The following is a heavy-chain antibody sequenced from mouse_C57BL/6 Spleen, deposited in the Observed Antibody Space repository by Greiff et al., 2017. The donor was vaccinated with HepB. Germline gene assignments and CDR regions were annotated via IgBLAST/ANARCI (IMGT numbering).Heavy chain of an antibody. D-gene: IGHD2-2*01. V-gene: IGHV5-4*01. Sequence: DVHLVESGGGLVKPGGSLKLSCAASGFTFSSYAMSWVRQTPEKRLEWVATISDGGSYTYYPDNVKGRFTISRDNAKNNLYLQMSHLKSEDTAMYYCARIYYGYLFAYWGQGTLVTVSA. CDR2: ISDGGSYT. CDR1: GFTFSSYA. CDR3: ARIYYGYLFAY. J-gene: IGHJ3*01.